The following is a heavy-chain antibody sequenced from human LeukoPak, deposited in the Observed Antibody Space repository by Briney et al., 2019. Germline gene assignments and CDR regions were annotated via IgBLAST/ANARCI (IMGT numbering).Heavy chain of an antibody. CDR3: AREGYGDFKFDY. CDR1: GGSISSGGYY. CDR2: IYFSGST. Sequence: PSETLSLTCTVSGGSISSGGYYWSWIRQHPGKALEWIGDIYFSGSTYYSPSLKSRVTISVDTSKNQFSLKLSSVAAADTAVYYCAREGYGDFKFDYWGRGTLVTVSS. V-gene: IGHV4-31*03. D-gene: IGHD4-17*01. J-gene: IGHJ4*02.